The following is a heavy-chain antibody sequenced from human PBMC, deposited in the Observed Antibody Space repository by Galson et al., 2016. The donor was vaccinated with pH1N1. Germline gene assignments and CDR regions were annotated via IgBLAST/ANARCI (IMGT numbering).Heavy chain of an antibody. D-gene: IGHD7-27*01. Sequence: SVKVFCKASGGTFSSYAISWVRQAPGQGLEWMGRIIPIFGTANYAQKFQGRVTITADKSTSTGYMEVSSLKSEDTAVYYCATNWGSSTGWGHWGQGTLVTVSS. V-gene: IGHV1-69*06. CDR3: ATNWGSSTGWGH. CDR1: GGTFSSYA. CDR2: IIPIFGTA. J-gene: IGHJ4*02.